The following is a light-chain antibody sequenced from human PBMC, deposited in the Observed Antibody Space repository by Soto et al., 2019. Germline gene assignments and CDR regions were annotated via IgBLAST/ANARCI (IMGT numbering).Light chain of an antibody. CDR3: QQDYNLPLT. CDR2: AAS. J-gene: IGKJ1*01. CDR1: QGIRND. Sequence: AIQVTQSPSSLSASVGDRVTITCRASQGIRNDLGWYQQKPGKAPKLLIYAASNLQSGVPSRFSGSGSGTDFTLTISSLQPEDFAVYYCQQDYNLPLTFGQGTKVDIK. V-gene: IGKV1-6*01.